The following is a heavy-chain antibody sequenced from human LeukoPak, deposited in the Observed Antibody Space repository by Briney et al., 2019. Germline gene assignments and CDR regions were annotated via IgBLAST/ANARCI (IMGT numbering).Heavy chain of an antibody. CDR3: ARHNIVVVPAAMGSWFDP. CDR2: IYYSGST. V-gene: IGHV4-59*08. D-gene: IGHD2-2*01. Sequence: SETLSLTCTVSGGSISSYYWSWIRQPPGKGLEWIGYIYYSGSTNYNPSLKSRVTISVDTSKNQFSLKLGSVTAADTAVYYCARHNIVVVPAAMGSWFDPWGQGTLVTVSS. J-gene: IGHJ5*02. CDR1: GGSISSYY.